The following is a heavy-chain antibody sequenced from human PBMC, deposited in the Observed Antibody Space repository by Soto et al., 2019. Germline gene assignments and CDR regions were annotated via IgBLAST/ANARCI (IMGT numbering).Heavy chain of an antibody. CDR2: ISSSSSTI. Sequence: EVQLVESGGGLVQPGGSLRLSCAASGFTFSSYSMNWVRQAPGKGLEWVSYISSSSSTIYAADAGKGRFTISKDDAKNSLYLQMNSLGDGDTAVYYWARRRAYCGGDCYLDYLGQGTLVTVSS. J-gene: IGHJ4*02. CDR1: GFTFSSYS. CDR3: ARRRAYCGGDCYLDY. V-gene: IGHV3-48*02. D-gene: IGHD2-21*02.